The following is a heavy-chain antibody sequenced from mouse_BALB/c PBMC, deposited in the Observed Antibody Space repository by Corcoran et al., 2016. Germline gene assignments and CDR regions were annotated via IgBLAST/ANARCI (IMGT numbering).Heavy chain of an antibody. Sequence: QIQLVQSGPELKKPGETVRISCKASGYTFTTAGMQWVQKMPGKGLKWIGWINTHSGVPKYAEDFKGRFAFSLETSASTAYLQISNLKNEDTATYFCARQGGSSGYPFAYWGQGALVTVSA. CDR3: ARQGGSSGYPFAY. D-gene: IGHD3-1*01. CDR2: INTHSGVP. V-gene: IGHV9-4*02. CDR1: GYTFTTAG. J-gene: IGHJ3*01.